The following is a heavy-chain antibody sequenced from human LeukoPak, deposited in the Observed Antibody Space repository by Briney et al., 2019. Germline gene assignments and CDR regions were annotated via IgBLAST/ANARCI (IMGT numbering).Heavy chain of an antibody. J-gene: IGHJ4*02. CDR3: ARTLYCGGDCYSGFDY. Sequence: RASVKVSCTASGYTFTSYGISWVRQAPGQGLEWMGWISAYNGNTNYAQKLQGRVTMTTDTSTSTAYMELRSLRSDDTAVYYCARTLYCGGDCYSGFDYWGQGTLVTVSS. D-gene: IGHD2-21*02. CDR2: ISAYNGNT. V-gene: IGHV1-18*01. CDR1: GYTFTSYG.